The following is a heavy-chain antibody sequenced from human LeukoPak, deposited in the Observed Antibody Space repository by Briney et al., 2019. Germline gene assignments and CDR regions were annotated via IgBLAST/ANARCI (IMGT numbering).Heavy chain of an antibody. V-gene: IGHV1-69*13. CDR1: GGTFSSYA. Sequence: SVKVSCRASGGTFSSYAISWVRQAPGQGLEWMGGIIPIFGTANYAQKFQGRVTITADESTSTAYMELSSLRSEDTAVYYCARVLDDSPTEYYFDYWGQGTLVTVSS. CDR3: ARVLDDSPTEYYFDY. D-gene: IGHD3/OR15-3a*01. J-gene: IGHJ4*02. CDR2: IIPIFGTA.